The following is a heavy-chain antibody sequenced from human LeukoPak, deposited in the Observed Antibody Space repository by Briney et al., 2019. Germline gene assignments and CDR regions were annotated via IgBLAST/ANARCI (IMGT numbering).Heavy chain of an antibody. V-gene: IGHV1-18*01. D-gene: IGHD6-13*01. CDR2: INAYNGNT. J-gene: IGHJ6*03. Sequence: ASVKVSCKASGYTFTSYGISWVRQAPGQGLEWMGWINAYNGNTNYAQKLQGRVTMTTDTSTSTAYMELRNLRSDDTAVYYCARDRGSSWYPVYYYMDVWGKGTTVTVSS. CDR3: ARDRGSSWYPVYYYMDV. CDR1: GYTFTSYG.